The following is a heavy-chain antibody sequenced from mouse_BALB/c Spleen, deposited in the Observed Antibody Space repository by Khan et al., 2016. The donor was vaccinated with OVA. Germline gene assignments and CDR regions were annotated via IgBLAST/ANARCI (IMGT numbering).Heavy chain of an antibody. J-gene: IGHJ3*01. CDR2: ISSGGDYT. V-gene: IGHV5-6*01. Sequence: EVKVVESGGDLVKPGGSLKFSCAASGFTFSSYSMSWVRQTPDKRLEWVATISSGGDYTYYSDNVKGRFTISSDTAKNTLYLQMSSLKSEDTAMYYCARHLTGSFAYWGQGTLVTVSA. CDR3: ARHLTGSFAY. CDR1: GFTFSSYS. D-gene: IGHD4-1*01.